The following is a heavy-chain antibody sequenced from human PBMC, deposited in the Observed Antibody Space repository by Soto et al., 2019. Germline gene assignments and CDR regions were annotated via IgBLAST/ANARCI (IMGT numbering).Heavy chain of an antibody. CDR2: IHYSGST. CDR1: GDSISIRSYY. V-gene: IGHV4-39*01. CDR3: ASTKDETLYFDY. D-gene: IGHD2-15*01. J-gene: IGHJ4*02. Sequence: QLQLQESAPGLVKPSETLSLTCSVSGDSISIRSYYWGWVRQPPGKGLEWIGSIHYSGSTHYNTSLQSRVTISGDASKKQFSLKLGSVTAADTAMYYCASTKDETLYFDYWGQGNLVTVSS.